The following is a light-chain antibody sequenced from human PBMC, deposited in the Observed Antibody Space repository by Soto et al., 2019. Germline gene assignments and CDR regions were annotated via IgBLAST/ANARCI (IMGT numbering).Light chain of an antibody. CDR1: SSNIGNHF. CDR3: GAWDGSLSTGG. J-gene: IGLJ3*02. Sequence: QSVLTQSPSVSAAPGQKVTISCSGSSSNIGNHFVSWYQQVPGTAPTLLIYDDDKRPSGIPDRFSGSKSGTSATLGITGLQSGDEADYYCGAWDGSLSTGGFGGGTQLTVL. CDR2: DDD. V-gene: IGLV1-51*01.